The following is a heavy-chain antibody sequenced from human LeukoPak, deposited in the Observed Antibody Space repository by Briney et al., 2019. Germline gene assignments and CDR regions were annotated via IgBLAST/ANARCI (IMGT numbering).Heavy chain of an antibody. CDR1: GYTFTSYG. V-gene: IGHV1-18*01. CDR2: ISAYNGNT. CDR3: ARARGGSYYYNYMDV. Sequence: ASVKVSCKASGYTFTSYGISWVRQAPGQGLEWMGWISAYNGNTNYVQKLQGRVTMTTDTSTSTAYMELRSLRSDDTAVYYCARARGGSYYYNYMDVWGKGTTVTVSS. D-gene: IGHD3-16*01. J-gene: IGHJ6*03.